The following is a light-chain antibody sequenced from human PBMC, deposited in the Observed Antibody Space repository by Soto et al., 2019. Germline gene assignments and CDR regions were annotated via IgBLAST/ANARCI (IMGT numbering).Light chain of an antibody. J-gene: IGKJ2*01. CDR2: DGS. CDR3: QQYASFSYT. V-gene: IGKV1-5*01. Sequence: DIQMTQSPSTLSASVGDRVTITCRASQNIGGWLAWYQQKPGNAPNLLIYDGSAMGSGVPSRFSGSGSGTEFTLTISSLQPDDCATYYCQQYASFSYTFGQGTKLELK. CDR1: QNIGGW.